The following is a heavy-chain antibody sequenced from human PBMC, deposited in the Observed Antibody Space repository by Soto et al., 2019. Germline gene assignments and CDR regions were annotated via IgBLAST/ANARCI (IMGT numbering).Heavy chain of an antibody. J-gene: IGHJ6*02. CDR3: ARDFRTYSHGVDV. CDR2: INPSSGGT. CDR1: GYPFTGPY. V-gene: IGHV1-2*02. Sequence: ASVNVSCKASGYPFTGPYIYWVRQPPGQGLEWMGWINPSSGGTEFAEKFQGRVTVTGDTSIRTVFLEMNSLTSDDTGVYFCARDFRTYSHGVDVWGQGAEVTVSS. D-gene: IGHD4-4*01.